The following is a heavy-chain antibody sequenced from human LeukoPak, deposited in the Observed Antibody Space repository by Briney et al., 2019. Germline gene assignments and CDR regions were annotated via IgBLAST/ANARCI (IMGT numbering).Heavy chain of an antibody. Sequence: SQTLSLTCTVSGGSISSGGFYWSWIRQQPGKGLEWIGYIYYSGSTYYNPSLRSRVTILVDTSKNQFSLKLSSVTAADTAVYYCARETRAYDILTGYCENFGLHFDYWGQGTLVTVSS. J-gene: IGHJ4*02. D-gene: IGHD3-9*01. CDR1: GGSISSGGFY. CDR3: ARETRAYDILTGYCENFGLHFDY. CDR2: IYYSGST. V-gene: IGHV4-31*03.